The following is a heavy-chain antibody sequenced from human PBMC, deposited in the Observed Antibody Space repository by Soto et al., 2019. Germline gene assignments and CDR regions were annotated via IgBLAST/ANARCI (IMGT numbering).Heavy chain of an antibody. CDR2: VIPMSGSS. V-gene: IGHV1-69*06. CDR3: ARGRPRSGPPFYYYGLDV. D-gene: IGHD1-26*01. Sequence: QVQLVQSGAKVEKPGSSVKVSCKDSGGTFSTYVISWVRQAPGQGLEWMGRVIPMSGSSNYAQKFQGRVTITADKDTSIAYMEVRSLRSEDTAVYYCARGRPRSGPPFYYYGLDVSGQGTTVNVSS. J-gene: IGHJ6*02. CDR1: GGTFSTYV.